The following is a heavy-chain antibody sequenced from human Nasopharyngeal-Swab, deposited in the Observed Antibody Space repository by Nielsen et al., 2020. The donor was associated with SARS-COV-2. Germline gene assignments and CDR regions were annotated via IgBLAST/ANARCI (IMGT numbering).Heavy chain of an antibody. D-gene: IGHD6-19*01. CDR3: TARSYYFDY. CDR2: ISGSGGST. V-gene: IGHV3-23*01. Sequence: GESLKISCAASGFTFSSYAMSWVRQAPGKGLEWVSAISGSGGSTYYADSVKGRFTISRDNSKNTLYLQMNSLKTEDTAVYYCTARSYYFDYWGQGTLVTVSS. J-gene: IGHJ4*02. CDR1: GFTFSSYA.